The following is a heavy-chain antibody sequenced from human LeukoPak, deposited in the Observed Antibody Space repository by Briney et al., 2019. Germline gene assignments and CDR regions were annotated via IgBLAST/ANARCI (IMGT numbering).Heavy chain of an antibody. Sequence: GGSLRLSCAASGFTFTSYAMTWVRQAPGKGLEWVSSISGGGGSTYYPDSVRGRFTISRDNSKNTLYLQMNSLRAEDTAVYYCAKGTVGATNVGDYFDYWGQGTLVTVSS. V-gene: IGHV3-23*01. CDR3: AKGTVGATNVGDYFDY. D-gene: IGHD1-26*01. CDR2: ISGGGGST. CDR1: GFTFTSYA. J-gene: IGHJ4*02.